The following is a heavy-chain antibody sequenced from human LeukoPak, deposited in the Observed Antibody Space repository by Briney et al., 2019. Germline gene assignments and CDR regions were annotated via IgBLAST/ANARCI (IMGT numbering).Heavy chain of an antibody. D-gene: IGHD3-22*01. CDR3: ARGGNCDSTIDY. J-gene: IGHJ4*02. Sequence: DSVKGRFTMSRDNAKNSLYLQMISLRAEDTAVYYCARGGNCDSTIDYWGQGTLVTVSS. V-gene: IGHV3-7*01.